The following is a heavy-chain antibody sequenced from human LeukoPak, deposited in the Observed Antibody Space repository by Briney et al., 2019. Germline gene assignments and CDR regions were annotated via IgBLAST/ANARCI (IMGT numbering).Heavy chain of an antibody. D-gene: IGHD4-17*01. J-gene: IGHJ3*02. V-gene: IGHV4-30-2*01. CDR1: GGSISSGGYS. Sequence: PSETLSLTCAVSGGSISSGGYSWSWIRQPPGKGLEWIGYIYHSGSTYYNPPLKSRVTISVDRSKNQFSLKLSSVTAADTAVYYCAREEYGATTRHGAFDIWGQGTMVTVSS. CDR3: AREEYGATTRHGAFDI. CDR2: IYHSGST.